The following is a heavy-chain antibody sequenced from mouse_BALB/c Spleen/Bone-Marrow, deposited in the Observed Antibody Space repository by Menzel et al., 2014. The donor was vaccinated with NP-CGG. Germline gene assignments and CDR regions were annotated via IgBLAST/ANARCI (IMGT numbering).Heavy chain of an antibody. V-gene: IGHV1-54*03. CDR1: GYAFTNYL. CDR3: ARGGHGSY. D-gene: IGHD2-2*01. Sequence: SGAELVRPGTSVKVSCKASGYAFTNYLIEWVKQRPGQGLEWIGVINPGSGGTNYNEKFKGKATLTADNSSNTAYMHLSSLTSDDSAVYFCARGGHGSYWGQGTTLTVSS. CDR2: INPGSGGT. J-gene: IGHJ2*01.